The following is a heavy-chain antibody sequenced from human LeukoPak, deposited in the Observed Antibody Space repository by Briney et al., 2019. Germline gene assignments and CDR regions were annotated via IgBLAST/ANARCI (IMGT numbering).Heavy chain of an antibody. CDR3: AKDPGPYYYDSSGFDY. D-gene: IGHD3-22*01. V-gene: IGHV3-11*04. J-gene: IGHJ4*02. CDR2: ISSSGSTI. CDR1: GFTFSDYY. Sequence: SGGSLRLSCAASGFTFSDYYMSWIRQAPGKGLEWVSYISSSGSTIYYADSVKGRFTISRDNAKSSLYLQMNSLRAEDTAVYYCAKDPGPYYYDSSGFDYWGQGTLVTVSS.